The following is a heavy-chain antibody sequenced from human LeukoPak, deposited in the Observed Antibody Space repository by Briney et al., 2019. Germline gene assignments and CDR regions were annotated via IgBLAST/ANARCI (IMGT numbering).Heavy chain of an antibody. CDR2: IDFTSRYI. J-gene: IGHJ4*02. Sequence: KPGGSLRLSCAASGFTFSSYSMNWVRQAPGKGLEWVSSIDFTSRYIYNADSVKGRFTTSRDNAKNSLDLQMNSLKVEDTAVYYCARGSGSSGYFDYWGQGTLVTVSS. D-gene: IGHD3-10*01. CDR1: GFTFSSYS. V-gene: IGHV3-21*01. CDR3: ARGSGSSGYFDY.